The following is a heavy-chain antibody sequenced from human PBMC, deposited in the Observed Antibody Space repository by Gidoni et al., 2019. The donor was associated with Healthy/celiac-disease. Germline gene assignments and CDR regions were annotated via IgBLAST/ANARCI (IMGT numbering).Heavy chain of an antibody. V-gene: IGHV3-7*01. CDR1: GFPFSDYW. CDR2: INQDGGEK. D-gene: IGHD2-15*01. J-gene: IGHJ4*02. Sequence: EVQLVESGGGLVQTGGSLRLSCLASGFPFSDYWVNWVRQAPGKGLEWVANINQDGGEKYFVDSVKGRFTISRDNAKNSMYLQMNGLGAEDTAVYYCARDHVAPGIIFDSWGQGVHVTVSS. CDR3: ARDHVAPGIIFDS.